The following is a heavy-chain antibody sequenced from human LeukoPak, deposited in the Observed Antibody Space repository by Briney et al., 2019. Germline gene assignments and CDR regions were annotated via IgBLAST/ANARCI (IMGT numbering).Heavy chain of an antibody. J-gene: IGHJ1*01. V-gene: IGHV3-30*04. CDR1: GFTFSSYA. D-gene: IGHD1-26*01. Sequence: GGSLRPSCAASGFTFSSYAMHWVRQAPGKGLEWVAVISYDGSNKYYADSVKGRFTISRDNAKNSLYLQMNSLRAEDTAVYYCASLVPRIVGATLGNIQHWGQGTLVTVSS. CDR2: ISYDGSNK. CDR3: ASLVPRIVGATLGNIQH.